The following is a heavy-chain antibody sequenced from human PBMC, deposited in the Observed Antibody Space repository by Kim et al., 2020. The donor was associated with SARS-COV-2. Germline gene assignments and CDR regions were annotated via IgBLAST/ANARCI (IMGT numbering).Heavy chain of an antibody. D-gene: IGHD5-12*01. CDR3: ARDPITPWAADAFDI. Sequence: GGSLRLSCAASGFTFSSYGMHWVRQAPGKGLEWVAVIWYDGSNKYYADSVKGRFTISRDNSKNTLYLQMNSLRDEDTAVYYCARDPITPWAADAFDIWG. CDR1: GFTFSSYG. J-gene: IGHJ3*02. V-gene: IGHV3-33*01. CDR2: IWYDGSNK.